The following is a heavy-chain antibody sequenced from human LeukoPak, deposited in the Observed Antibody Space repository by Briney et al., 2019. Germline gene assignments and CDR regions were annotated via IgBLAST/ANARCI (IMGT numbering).Heavy chain of an antibody. CDR2: IGDTGRAK. V-gene: IGHV3-30*03. CDR3: AREAAWGNWYFDL. J-gene: IGHJ2*01. Sequence: GGSLRLSCAASGFTFSRHGMHWVRQAPGKGLEWVAVIGDTGRAKYYADSVEGRFTASRDNSKNTLYLEMNSLRYGDTALYYCAREAAWGNWYFDLWGRGTLVTVSS. D-gene: IGHD3-16*01. CDR1: GFTFSRHG.